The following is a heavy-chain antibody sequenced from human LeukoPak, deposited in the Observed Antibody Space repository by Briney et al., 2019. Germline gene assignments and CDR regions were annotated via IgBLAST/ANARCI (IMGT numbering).Heavy chain of an antibody. CDR3: TRGGYLLAAQDFFDI. Sequence: PGGSLRLSCAASGFTFGDYAMSWFRQAPGKWREWVSFIRSKAYRGTTEYAASVKGRFTISRDDSKSIAYLQMNSLKTEDAAVYYCTRGGYLLAAQDFFDIRGQGTMVTVSS. V-gene: IGHV3-49*03. D-gene: IGHD5-18*01. J-gene: IGHJ3*02. CDR2: IRSKAYRGTT. CDR1: GFTFGDYA.